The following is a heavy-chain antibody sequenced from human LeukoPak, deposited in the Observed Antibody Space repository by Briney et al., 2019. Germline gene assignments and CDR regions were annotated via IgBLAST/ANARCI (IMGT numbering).Heavy chain of an antibody. CDR1: GYTFTSYD. CDR2: MNPNSGNT. D-gene: IGHD3-3*01. Sequence: ASVKVSCKASGYTFTSYDINWVRQATGQGLEWMGWMNPNSGNTGYAQKFQGRVTMTRNTSISTAYMELSSLRSDDTAVYYCARGPRFLEWLRYYYYMDVWGKGTTVTVSS. J-gene: IGHJ6*03. V-gene: IGHV1-8*01. CDR3: ARGPRFLEWLRYYYYMDV.